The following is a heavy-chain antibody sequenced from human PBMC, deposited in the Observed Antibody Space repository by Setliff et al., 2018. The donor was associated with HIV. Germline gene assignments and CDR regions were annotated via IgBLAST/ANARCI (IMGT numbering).Heavy chain of an antibody. CDR2: ISSRSDYI. Sequence: GGSLRLSCVASGFSFSTYSMNWVRQAPGKGLEWILYISSRSDYIYYADSVKGRFTISRDNAKDTLYLQLNSVRAEDTALYYCARDFTQWQQLPDYMDVWGKGTAVTVSS. CDR1: GFSFSTYS. D-gene: IGHD6-13*01. J-gene: IGHJ6*03. V-gene: IGHV3-21*01. CDR3: ARDFTQWQQLPDYMDV.